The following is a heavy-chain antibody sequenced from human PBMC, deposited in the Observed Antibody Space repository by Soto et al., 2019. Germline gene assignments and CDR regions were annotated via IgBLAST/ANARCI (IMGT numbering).Heavy chain of an antibody. J-gene: IGHJ6*02. CDR1: GGSISSSNW. Sequence: PSETLSLTCAVSGGSISSSNWWSWVRQPPGKGLEWIGEIYHSGSTNYNPSLKSRVTISVDKSKNQFSLKLSSVTAADTAVYYCARDSMVRGVIKDYYYGMDVWGQGTTVTVSS. V-gene: IGHV4-4*02. CDR3: ARDSMVRGVIKDYYYGMDV. CDR2: IYHSGST. D-gene: IGHD3-10*01.